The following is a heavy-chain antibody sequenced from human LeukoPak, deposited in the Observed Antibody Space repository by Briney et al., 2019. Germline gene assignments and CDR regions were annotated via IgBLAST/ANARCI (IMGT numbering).Heavy chain of an antibody. D-gene: IGHD2-2*01. V-gene: IGHV4-59*01. CDR3: ARERPEWCSSTSCYGIFDY. CDR2: IYYSGST. Sequence: SETLSLTCTVSGGSISSYYWSWIRQPPGKGLEWIGYIYYSGSTNYNPSLKSRVTISVDTSKNQFSLKLSSVTAADTAVYYCARERPEWCSSTSCYGIFDYWGQGTLVTVPS. J-gene: IGHJ4*02. CDR1: GGSISSYY.